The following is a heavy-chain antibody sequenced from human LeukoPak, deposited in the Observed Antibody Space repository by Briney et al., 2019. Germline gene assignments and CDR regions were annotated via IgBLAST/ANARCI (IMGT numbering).Heavy chain of an antibody. CDR3: ARGGGPHIVVVPAANYYYYYYMDV. CDR1: GGSFSGYY. CDR2: INHSGNT. Sequence: PSETLSLTYAVYGGSFSGYYWSWIRQPPGKGLEWFGEINHSGNTNYNPSLKSRVTISVDTSKNQFSLKLSSVTAADTAVYYCARGGGPHIVVVPAANYYYYYYMDVWGKGTTVTVSS. V-gene: IGHV4-34*01. D-gene: IGHD2-2*01. J-gene: IGHJ6*03.